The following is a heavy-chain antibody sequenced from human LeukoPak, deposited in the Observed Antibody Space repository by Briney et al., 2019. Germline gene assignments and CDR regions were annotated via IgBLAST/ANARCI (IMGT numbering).Heavy chain of an antibody. CDR1: GSRFTNHW. V-gene: IGHV5-51*01. Sequence: GESLKISCQASGSRFTNHWIAWVRQVPGKGLELIGSNYPGDSDTRYSPSFQGQITISADKSVATAYLQWSSLKASDTAIYYCARQGVYFSDSSAFYHWGQGTLITVSS. CDR2: NYPGDSDT. CDR3: ARQGVYFSDSSAFYH. D-gene: IGHD3-22*01. J-gene: IGHJ4*02.